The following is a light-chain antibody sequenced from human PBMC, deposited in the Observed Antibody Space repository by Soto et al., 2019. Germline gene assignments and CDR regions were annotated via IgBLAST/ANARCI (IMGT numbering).Light chain of an antibody. J-gene: IGKJ2*01. CDR2: GAS. CDR1: QIISNNY. V-gene: IGKV3-20*01. Sequence: EIVLTQSPGTLSVSPGERATLSCRASQIISNNYLAWYRQKSGQAPRLLIYGASIRTTGIPDRVSGSGSGTDFTLTISRLEPEDFAVYYCQLYGLSRTFGQGTKLEI. CDR3: QLYGLSRT.